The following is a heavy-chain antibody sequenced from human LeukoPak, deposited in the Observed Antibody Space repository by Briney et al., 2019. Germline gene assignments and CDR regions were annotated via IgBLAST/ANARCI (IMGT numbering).Heavy chain of an antibody. J-gene: IGHJ4*02. CDR1: GFTFSSYS. CDR2: ITSSSSTI. Sequence: SGGSLRLSCAAPGFTFSSYSMNWVRQAPGKGLEWVSCITSSSSTIYYADSVKGRFTITRDNAKNSLYLQMNCLRAEDTAVYYCARDHTPADIVVVGAALDYWGQGTLVTVSS. V-gene: IGHV3-48*01. D-gene: IGHD2-15*01. CDR3: ARDHTPADIVVVGAALDY.